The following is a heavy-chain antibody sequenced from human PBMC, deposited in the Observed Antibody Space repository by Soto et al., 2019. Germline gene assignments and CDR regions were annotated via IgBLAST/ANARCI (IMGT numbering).Heavy chain of an antibody. CDR1: GYTFTGYY. CDR3: ARVPAGHYDLQIYYYYGMDV. Sequence: QVQLVQSGAEVKKPGASVKVSCKASGYTFTGYYMHWVRQAPGQGLEWMGWINPNSGGTNYAQKFQGRVTMTRDTSISTAYMELSRLRSDDTAVYYCARVPAGHYDLQIYYYYGMDVWGQGTTVTVSS. J-gene: IGHJ6*02. V-gene: IGHV1-2*02. CDR2: INPNSGGT. D-gene: IGHD3-3*01.